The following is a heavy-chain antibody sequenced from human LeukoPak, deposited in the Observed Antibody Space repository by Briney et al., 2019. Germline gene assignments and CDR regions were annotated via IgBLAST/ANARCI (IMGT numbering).Heavy chain of an antibody. CDR3: AFTGCSGGSRYDWFDP. J-gene: IGHJ5*02. V-gene: IGHV1-18*01. Sequence: GASVKVSCKASGYTFTSYGISWVRQAPGQGLEWMGWISAYNGNTNYAQKLQGRVTMTTYTSTSTAYMELRSLRSDDTAVYYCAFTGCSGGSRYDWFDPWGQGTLVTVSS. CDR1: GYTFTSYG. D-gene: IGHD2-15*01. CDR2: ISAYNGNT.